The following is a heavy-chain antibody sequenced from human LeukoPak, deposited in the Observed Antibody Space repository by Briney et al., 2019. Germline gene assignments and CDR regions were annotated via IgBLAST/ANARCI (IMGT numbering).Heavy chain of an antibody. CDR3: ASGTTWYYYYYYMDA. D-gene: IGHD1-14*01. Sequence: GGSLRLSCAASGFTFSSYWMHWVRQAPGKGLVWVSRINTDGSTTNYADSVKGRFTISRDNAKNTLYLQMNSLRAEDTAVYYCASGTTWYYYYYYMDAWGKGTTVTVSS. CDR1: GFTFSSYW. CDR2: INTDGSTT. V-gene: IGHV3-74*01. J-gene: IGHJ6*03.